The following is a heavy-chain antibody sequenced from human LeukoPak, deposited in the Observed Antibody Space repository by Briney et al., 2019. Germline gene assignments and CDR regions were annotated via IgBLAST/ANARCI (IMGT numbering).Heavy chain of an antibody. J-gene: IGHJ4*02. V-gene: IGHV3-23*01. D-gene: IGHD3-10*01. CDR2: ISGGGDST. Sequence: GGSLRLSCAASGFTFSSHVMSWVRQAPGKGLEWVLTISGGGDSTYYADPVKGRFSISRDNSKNTLYLQMNSLRAEDTAVYYCAKREYYYGSGSSYYFDSWGQGTLVTVSS. CDR1: GFTFSSHV. CDR3: AKREYYYGSGSSYYFDS.